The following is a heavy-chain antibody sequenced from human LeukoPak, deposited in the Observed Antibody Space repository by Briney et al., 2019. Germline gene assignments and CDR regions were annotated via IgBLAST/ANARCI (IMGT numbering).Heavy chain of an antibody. CDR2: IYYSGTT. J-gene: IGHJ4*02. CDR1: GDSISSYY. Sequence: SETLSLTCTVSGDSISSYYWSWIRQPPGKGLEWIGYIYYSGTTNYNPSLKSRVTISVDTSKNQFSLKLSSVTAADTAVYYCTRDSGSLRFDYWGQGTLVTVSS. CDR3: TRDSGSLRFDY. V-gene: IGHV4-59*12. D-gene: IGHD1-26*01.